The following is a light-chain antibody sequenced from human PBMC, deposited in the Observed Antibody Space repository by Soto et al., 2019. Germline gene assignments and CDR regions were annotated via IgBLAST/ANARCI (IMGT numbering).Light chain of an antibody. V-gene: IGKV1-33*01. CDR2: DAS. Sequence: DIQMTQSPSSLSASVGDRVTITCQASQDISNYLNWHQQKPGKAPKLLIYDASNLETGVPSRFSGSGSGTDFTFTISSLQAEDIATYYCQQYDNLPYTFGQGTKLEIK. J-gene: IGKJ2*01. CDR1: QDISNY. CDR3: QQYDNLPYT.